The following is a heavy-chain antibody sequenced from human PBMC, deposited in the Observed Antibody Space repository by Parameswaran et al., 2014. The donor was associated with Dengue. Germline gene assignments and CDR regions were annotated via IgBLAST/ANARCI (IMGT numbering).Heavy chain of an antibody. Sequence: WVRQAPGQGLEWMGRIIPVFGTPISAQRFQGRLTITADESTSTVHLELNSLTSEDTAVYYCARVSPDSSGHYEDYWGQGTLVTVSS. J-gene: IGHJ4*02. D-gene: IGHD3-22*01. V-gene: IGHV1-69*01. CDR3: ARVSPDSSGHYEDY. CDR2: IIPVFGTP.